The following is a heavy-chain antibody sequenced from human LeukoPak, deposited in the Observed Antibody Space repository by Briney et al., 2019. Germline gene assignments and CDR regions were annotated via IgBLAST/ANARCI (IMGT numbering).Heavy chain of an antibody. CDR3: ACRLPEELSGDWFDP. CDR2: IYYTGST. D-gene: IGHD1-7*01. Sequence: PSETLSLTCTVSGGPISSYQWSWIRQPPGKGLEWIGYIYYTGSTNYNPSLKSRVTISVDTSKNQFSLKLTSVTAADTAVYYCACRLPEELSGDWFDPWGQGTLVTVSS. J-gene: IGHJ5*02. V-gene: IGHV4-59*08. CDR1: GGPISSYQ.